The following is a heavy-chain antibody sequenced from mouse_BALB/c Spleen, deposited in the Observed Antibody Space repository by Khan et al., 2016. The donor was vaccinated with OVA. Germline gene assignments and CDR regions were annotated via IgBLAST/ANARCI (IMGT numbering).Heavy chain of an antibody. CDR1: GFTFSSYG. Sequence: EVQLVESGGGLVQPGGSLKLSCAASGFTFSSYGMSWVRQTPDNRLELVATINSNGGSTYYPDSVKGRFTLSRDNAKNTLYLQMSSLKSEDTAMYYCARMARTINWGQGTTLTVSS. J-gene: IGHJ2*01. V-gene: IGHV5-6-3*01. CDR2: INSNGGST. CDR3: ARMARTIN. D-gene: IGHD2-3*01.